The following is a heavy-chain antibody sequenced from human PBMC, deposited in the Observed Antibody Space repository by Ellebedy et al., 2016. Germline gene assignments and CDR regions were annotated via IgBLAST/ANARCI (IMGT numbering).Heavy chain of an antibody. CDR1: GGSISSYY. V-gene: IGHV4-4*07. J-gene: IGHJ4*02. D-gene: IGHD6-19*01. CDR3: ARDGAAGTWGTYYFDY. Sequence: GSLRLXCTVSGGSISSYYWSWIRQPAGKGLEWIGRIYTSGSTNYNPSLKSRVTMSVDTSKNQFSLKLSSVTAADTAVYYCARDGAAGTWGTYYFDYWGQGTLVTVSS. CDR2: IYTSGST.